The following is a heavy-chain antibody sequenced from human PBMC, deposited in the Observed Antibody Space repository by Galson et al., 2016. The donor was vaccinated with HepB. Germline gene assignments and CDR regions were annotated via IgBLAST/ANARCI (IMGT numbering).Heavy chain of an antibody. D-gene: IGHD1-1*01. CDR3: ARRTGNGFDV. CDR2: TYYRSKWYS. Sequence: CAISGDSVSSNSATWNWIRLSPSRGLEWLGRTYYRSKWYSDYALSVKSRITINADPSKSQFPLQLNSVTPEDTAVYYCARRTGNGFDVWGQGTTVTVSS. CDR1: GDSVSSNSAT. V-gene: IGHV6-1*01. J-gene: IGHJ6*02.